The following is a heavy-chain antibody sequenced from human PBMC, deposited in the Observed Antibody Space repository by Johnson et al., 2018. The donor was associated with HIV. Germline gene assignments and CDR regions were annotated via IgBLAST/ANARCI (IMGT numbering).Heavy chain of an antibody. D-gene: IGHD3-22*01. CDR1: GFTVSSNY. CDR3: ARDSIPYVVVTLGAFDI. J-gene: IGHJ3*02. CDR2: IYSGGST. V-gene: IGHV3-66*02. Sequence: VQLVESGGGLVQPGGSLRLSCAASGFTVSSNYMSWVRQAPGKGLEWVSVIYSGGSTYYADSVKGRFTISRDNSKNTLYLQMGSLRAEDMAVYYCARDSIPYVVVTLGAFDIWGQGTMVTVSS.